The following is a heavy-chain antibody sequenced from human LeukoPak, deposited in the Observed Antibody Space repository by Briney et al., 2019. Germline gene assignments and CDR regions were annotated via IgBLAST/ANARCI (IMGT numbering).Heavy chain of an antibody. V-gene: IGHV4-61*02. CDR3: ARDSVAPQRPYSTGWYDY. J-gene: IGHJ4*02. Sequence: TASETLSLTCTVSGGSITSGTCYWSWIRQPAGKGLEWIGRIYTSGSTNYNPSLKSRPTISLDTSKKQISLKLSSVTAADTAVYYCARDSVAPQRPYSTGWYDYWGQGTLVTVSS. CDR1: GGSITSGTCY. CDR2: IYTSGST. D-gene: IGHD6-19*01.